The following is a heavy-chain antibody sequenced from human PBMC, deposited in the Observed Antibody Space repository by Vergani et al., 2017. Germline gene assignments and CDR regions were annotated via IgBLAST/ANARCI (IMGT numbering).Heavy chain of an antibody. CDR1: GGSISSSSYY. Sequence: QVQLQQWGAGLVKPSETLSLTCTVSGGSISSSSYYWGWIRQPPGKGLEWIGSIYYSGSTYYNPSLKSRVTISVDTSKNQFSLKLSSVTAADTAVYYCARTRSGYSSESYWYFDLWGRGTLVTVSS. CDR3: ARTRSGYSSESYWYFDL. V-gene: IGHV4-39*01. J-gene: IGHJ2*01. CDR2: IYYSGST. D-gene: IGHD6-25*01.